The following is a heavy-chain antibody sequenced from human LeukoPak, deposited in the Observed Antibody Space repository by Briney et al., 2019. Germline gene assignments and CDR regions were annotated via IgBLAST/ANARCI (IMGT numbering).Heavy chain of an antibody. CDR3: AKPQLLWFGELDY. Sequence: GGSLRLSCVASGFTFSSYAMSWVRQAPGKGLEWVPAISGSGGSTYYADSVKGRFTISRDNSKNTLYLQMNSLRAEDTAVYYCAKPQLLWFGELDYWGQGTLVTVSS. CDR2: ISGSGGST. D-gene: IGHD3-10*01. V-gene: IGHV3-23*01. J-gene: IGHJ4*02. CDR1: GFTFSSYA.